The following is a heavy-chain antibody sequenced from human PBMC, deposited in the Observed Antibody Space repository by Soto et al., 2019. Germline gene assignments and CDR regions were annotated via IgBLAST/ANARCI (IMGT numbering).Heavy chain of an antibody. D-gene: IGHD4-17*01. CDR1: GFTFSDHY. Sequence: EVQLVESGGGLVQPGGSLRLSCAASGFTFSDHYMDWVRQAPGKGLEWVGRIRNRAHSYSTEYAASVKGRFTISRDGSKDSLYLQMNSLKTEDTAGYYWATTYGDFRDFQNWGQGTMVIVSS. CDR3: ATTYGDFRDFQN. CDR2: IRNRAHSYST. V-gene: IGHV3-72*01. J-gene: IGHJ1*01.